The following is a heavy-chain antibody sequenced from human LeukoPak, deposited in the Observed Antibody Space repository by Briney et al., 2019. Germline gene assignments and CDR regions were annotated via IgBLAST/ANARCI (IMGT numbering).Heavy chain of an antibody. V-gene: IGHV3-23*01. CDR2: ISGSGGST. Sequence: PGGSLRLSCAASGFTFSSYAMSWVRQAPGKGLEWVSAISGSGGSTYYADSVKGRFTISRDNSKNTLYLQMNSLRAEDTAVYYCATLGYCSSTSCYGAYYYYMDVWGKGTTVTVSS. D-gene: IGHD2-2*01. J-gene: IGHJ6*03. CDR3: ATLGYCSSTSCYGAYYYYMDV. CDR1: GFTFSSYA.